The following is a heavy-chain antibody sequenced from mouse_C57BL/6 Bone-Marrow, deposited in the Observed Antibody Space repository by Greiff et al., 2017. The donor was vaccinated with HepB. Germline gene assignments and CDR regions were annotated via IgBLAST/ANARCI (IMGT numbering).Heavy chain of an antibody. Sequence: EVQVVESGGGLVKPGGSLKLSCAASGFTFSSHAMSWVRQTPEKRLEWVATISDGGSYTYYPDNVKGRFTISRDNAKNNLYLQMSHLKSEDTAMYYCARDPYYGSSYGYYYAMDYWGQGTSVTVSS. CDR3: ARDPYYGSSYGYYYAMDY. CDR1: GFTFSSHA. J-gene: IGHJ4*01. D-gene: IGHD1-1*01. CDR2: ISDGGSYT. V-gene: IGHV5-4*01.